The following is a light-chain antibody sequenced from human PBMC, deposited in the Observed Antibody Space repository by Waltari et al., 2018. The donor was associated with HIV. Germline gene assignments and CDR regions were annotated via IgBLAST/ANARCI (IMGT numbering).Light chain of an antibody. CDR3: QQLNSYSIT. V-gene: IGKV1-9*01. CDR1: QGISSY. CDR2: AAS. J-gene: IGKJ5*01. Sequence: DIQSTQSPSFLSASVGDRVTITCRASQGISSYLAWYQQKPGKAPKLLIYAASTLQSGVPSRFSGSGSGTEFTLTSSSLQPEDFATYYCQQLNSYSITFGQGTRLEIK.